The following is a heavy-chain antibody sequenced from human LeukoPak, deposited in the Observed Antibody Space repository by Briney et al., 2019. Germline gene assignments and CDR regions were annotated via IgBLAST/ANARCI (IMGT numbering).Heavy chain of an antibody. J-gene: IGHJ6*02. CDR1: GGSISSYY. CDR3: ARHTDYGDPPGGMDV. V-gene: IGHV4-59*08. CDR2: IYYSGST. Sequence: SETLSLTCTVSGGSISSYYWSWIRQPPGKGLEWIGYIYYSGSTNYNPSLKSRVTISVDPSKNQFSLKLSSVTAADTAVYYCARHTDYGDPPGGMDVWGQGTTVTVSS. D-gene: IGHD4-17*01.